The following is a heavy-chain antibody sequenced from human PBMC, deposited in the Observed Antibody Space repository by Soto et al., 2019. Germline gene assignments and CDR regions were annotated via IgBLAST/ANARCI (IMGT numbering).Heavy chain of an antibody. CDR2: IKSEIDGGTT. J-gene: IGHJ6*03. D-gene: IGHD2-2*01. CDR1: GFTFKNTW. Sequence: PGGSLRLSCVASGFTFKNTWMSWVRQAPGKGLEWVGRIKSEIDGGTTDFAAPVKGRFTISRDDSKNTLFLQMNSLKSEDTAVYYCTTVLPAATDYYYYYMDFWGKGTTVTVSS. V-gene: IGHV3-15*01. CDR3: TTVLPAATDYYYYYMDF.